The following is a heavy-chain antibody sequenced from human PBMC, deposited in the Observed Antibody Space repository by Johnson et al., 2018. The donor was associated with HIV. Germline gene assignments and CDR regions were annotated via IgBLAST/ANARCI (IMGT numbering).Heavy chain of an antibody. J-gene: IGHJ3*02. CDR2: IWYDGSNK. CDR1: GFTFNSYG. V-gene: IGHV3-33*06. CDR3: VKGMDSSSWYAFDI. D-gene: IGHD6-13*01. Sequence: QVQLVESGGGVVQPGRSLRLSCAASGFTFNSYGMHWVRQAPGKGLEWVAVIWYDGSNKYYADSVKGRFTISRDNSKNTLYLQMNSLRAEDTAIYYCVKGMDSSSWYAFDIGGQGTMVTVSS.